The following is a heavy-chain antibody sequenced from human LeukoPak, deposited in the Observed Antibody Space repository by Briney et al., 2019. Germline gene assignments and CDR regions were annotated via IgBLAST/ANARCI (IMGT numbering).Heavy chain of an antibody. CDR2: IYYSGST. J-gene: IGHJ4*02. CDR1: GGSISSYY. Sequence: PSETLSLTCTVSGGSISSYYWGWIRQPPGKGLEWIGSIYYSGSTYYNPSLKSRVTISVDTSKNQFSLKLSSVTAADTAVYYCAREGPSYYYDSSGFSRIGYYFDYWGQGTLVTVSS. D-gene: IGHD3-22*01. V-gene: IGHV4-39*07. CDR3: AREGPSYYYDSSGFSRIGYYFDY.